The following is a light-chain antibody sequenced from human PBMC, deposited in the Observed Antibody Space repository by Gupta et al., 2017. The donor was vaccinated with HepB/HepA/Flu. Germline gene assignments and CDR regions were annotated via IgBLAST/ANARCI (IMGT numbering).Light chain of an antibody. V-gene: IGLV3-16*01. CDR2: KDT. J-gene: IGLJ2*01. Sequence: SYELPQPPSVSVSLRQMARVTCSGEALTKKYAYWYQQKPGQFPVLVIYKDTERPSGIPERFSGSSSGTIVTLTISGVQAEDEADYYCLSADSSGTYVVFGGGTKLTVL. CDR1: ALTKKY. CDR3: LSADSSGTYVV.